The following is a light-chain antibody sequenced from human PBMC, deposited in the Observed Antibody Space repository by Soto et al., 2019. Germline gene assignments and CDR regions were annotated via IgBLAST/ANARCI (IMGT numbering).Light chain of an antibody. CDR1: QSVSFS. Sequence: EVVMTQSPATLSVSPGERATLSCRASQSVSFSLAWFQQKAGQAPRLVIYAASSRASGFPARYSGGGSETEFTLTISSLQSEDFAVYYGQQYFYWPYTFGQGTKLDIK. J-gene: IGKJ2*01. CDR2: AAS. CDR3: QQYFYWPYT. V-gene: IGKV3-15*01.